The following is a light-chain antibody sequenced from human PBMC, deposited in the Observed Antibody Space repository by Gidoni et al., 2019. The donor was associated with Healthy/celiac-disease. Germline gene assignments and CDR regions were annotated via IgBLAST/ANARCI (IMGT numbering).Light chain of an antibody. CDR2: SNN. CDR3: AAWDDSLSAVV. Sequence: QSVLTQLPSASGTPGQRVTISCSGSSSNIGSNYVYWYQQLPGTAPKLLIYSNNQRPSGVPDRFSGSKSGTSASLAISGLRSEDEADYYCAAWDDSLSAVVFGGGTKLTVL. CDR1: SSNIGSNY. V-gene: IGLV1-47*02. J-gene: IGLJ2*01.